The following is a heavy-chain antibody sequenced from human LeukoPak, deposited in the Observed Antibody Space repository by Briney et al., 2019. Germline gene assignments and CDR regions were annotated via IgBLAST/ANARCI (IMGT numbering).Heavy chain of an antibody. J-gene: IGHJ4*02. CDR3: ARVDGGLIVVVTAEYYFDY. CDR2: ISSSGSTI. Sequence: PGGSLRLSCAASGFTFSDYYMSWIRQAPGKGLEWVSYISSSGSTIYYADSVKGRFTISRDNAKNSLYLQMYSLRAEDTAVYYCARVDGGLIVVVTAEYYFDYWGQGTLVTVSS. V-gene: IGHV3-11*01. D-gene: IGHD2-21*02. CDR1: GFTFSDYY.